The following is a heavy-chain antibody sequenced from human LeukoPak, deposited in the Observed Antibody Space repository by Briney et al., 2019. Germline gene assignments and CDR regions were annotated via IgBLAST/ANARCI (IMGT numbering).Heavy chain of an antibody. D-gene: IGHD5-18*01. V-gene: IGHV1-69*06. J-gene: IGHJ4*02. CDR1: GGTFSSYA. Sequence: ASVKVSCKASGGTFSSYAISWVRQAPGQGLEWMGWIIPIFGTANYAQKFQGRVTITADKSTSTAYMELSSLRSEDTAVYYCAREGYSYGPKFDYWGQGTLVTVSS. CDR2: IIPIFGTA. CDR3: AREGYSYGPKFDY.